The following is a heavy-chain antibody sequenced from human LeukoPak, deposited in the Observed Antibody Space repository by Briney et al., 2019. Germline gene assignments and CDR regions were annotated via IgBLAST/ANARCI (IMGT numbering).Heavy chain of an antibody. J-gene: IGHJ5*02. CDR3: ARAFGVVINGGYFDP. V-gene: IGHV4-34*01. CDR2: VYYSGST. D-gene: IGHD3-3*01. Sequence: SETLSLTCAVYGGSFSGYYWSWIRQPPGKGLEWIGYVYYSGSTYYNPSLKSRVTISIDTSKNQFSLKLTSVTAADTAVYFCARAFGVVINGGYFDPWGQGTLVTVSS. CDR1: GGSFSGYY.